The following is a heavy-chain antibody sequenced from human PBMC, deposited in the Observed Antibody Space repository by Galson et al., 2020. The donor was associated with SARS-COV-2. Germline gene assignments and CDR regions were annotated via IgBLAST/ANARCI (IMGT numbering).Heavy chain of an antibody. CDR1: GASINSAYHY. V-gene: IGHV4-30-4*08. CDR3: AYGTTGYVFGMDV. D-gene: IGHD3-22*01. J-gene: IGHJ6*02. CDR2: IHYSGTT. Sequence: SETLSLTCTVSGASINSAYHYWGWIRQFPGKGLEWIGYIHYSGTTYYNPSLKSQASISLDTSKNQFSLKLSSVTAADTAVYFCAYGTTGYVFGMDVWGQGTTVTVSS.